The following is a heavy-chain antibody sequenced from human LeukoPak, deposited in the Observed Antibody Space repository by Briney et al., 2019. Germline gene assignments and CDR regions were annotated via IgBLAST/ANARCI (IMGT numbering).Heavy chain of an antibody. V-gene: IGHV3-64D*06. J-gene: IGHJ4*02. CDR3: VRGTGY. CDR1: GFTFSTYV. CDR2: ISSNGDNT. Sequence: GGSLRLSCSVSGFTFSTYVMHWVRQAPGRGLEYVSAISSNGDNTYYADSVKGRFTISRDNSKNTLYLQMSSLRADDTAVYYCVRGTGYWGQGTLVTVSS.